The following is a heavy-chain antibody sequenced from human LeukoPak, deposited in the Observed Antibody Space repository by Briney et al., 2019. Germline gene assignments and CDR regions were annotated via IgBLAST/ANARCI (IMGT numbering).Heavy chain of an antibody. J-gene: IGHJ4*02. CDR2: ISHDGII. Sequence: GGSLRLSCAASGNYWMHWVRRTPGKGLVWVSRISHDGIISYADSVKGRFTISRDNAKNTLILQMNSLRVEDTAVYYCARDWVYKIDYWGRGTLVTVSS. V-gene: IGHV3-74*01. D-gene: IGHD5-24*01. CDR3: ARDWVYKIDY. CDR1: GNYW.